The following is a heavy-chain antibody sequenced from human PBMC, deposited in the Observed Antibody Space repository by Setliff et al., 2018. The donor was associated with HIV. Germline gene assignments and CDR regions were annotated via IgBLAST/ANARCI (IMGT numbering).Heavy chain of an antibody. D-gene: IGHD3-22*01. Sequence: PSETLSLTCAVYGGSFSGYSWNWIRQSPGKGLEWIGEINFSGGTNYNPSLKSRVTISVDTSKNQLSLTLTSVTAADTAVYYCARARITMTGGRLEPYAFDRWGQGTKVTVSS. CDR3: ARARITMTGGRLEPYAFDR. CDR2: INFSGGT. CDR1: GGSFSGYS. J-gene: IGHJ3*01. V-gene: IGHV4-34*01.